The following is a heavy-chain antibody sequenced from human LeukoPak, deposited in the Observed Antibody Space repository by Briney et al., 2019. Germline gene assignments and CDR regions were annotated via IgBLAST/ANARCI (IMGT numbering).Heavy chain of an antibody. D-gene: IGHD4-17*01. CDR3: AGMTKVKEYFDL. V-gene: IGHV4-59*01. CDR2: IYYSVNA. J-gene: IGHJ2*01. CDR1: GGSITNYY. Sequence: PSETLSLTCTVSGGSITNYYWGWIRQPPGEGREWGGDIYYSVNANYNTSPKSRVTISMYTSQSQFSPRLSSVTAAATALYYCAGMTKVKEYFDLWGRGTLVSVSS.